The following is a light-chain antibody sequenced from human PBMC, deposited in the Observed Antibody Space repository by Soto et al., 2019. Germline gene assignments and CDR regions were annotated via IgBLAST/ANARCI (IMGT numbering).Light chain of an antibody. CDR2: DAS. V-gene: IGKV1-13*02. J-gene: IGKJ5*01. CDR3: QQLNSYPIT. Sequence: AIQLTQSPSSLSASVGDRVTITCRASQGISSALVWYQQGPGKAPKLLIYDASTLESGVPSRFSGSGSGTDFTLTISSLQPEDFATYYCQQLNSYPITFGQGTRLEIK. CDR1: QGISSA.